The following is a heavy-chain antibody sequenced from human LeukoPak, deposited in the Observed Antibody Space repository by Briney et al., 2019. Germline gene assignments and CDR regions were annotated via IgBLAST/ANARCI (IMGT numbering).Heavy chain of an antibody. CDR2: ISYSGST. J-gene: IGHJ4*02. D-gene: IGHD1-7*01. V-gene: IGHV4-59*01. CDR1: GLSISSYY. CDR3: ARSLENYGFDY. Sequence: NTSETLSLTCTISGLSISSYYWSWIRPPPGKGLEWIAYISYSGSTNYNPSLKSRVTISVDTSKNQFSLKLNSVTAADTAVYYCARSLENYGFDYWGQGTLVTVSS.